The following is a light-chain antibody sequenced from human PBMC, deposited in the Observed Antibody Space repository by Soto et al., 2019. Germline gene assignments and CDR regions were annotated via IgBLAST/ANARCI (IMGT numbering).Light chain of an antibody. Sequence: EIVLTQSPATLSLSPGERATLSCRASQSVRSSLAWYQQKPGQAPRILIYDSSYRDTGIPARFSGSGSGTDFTLTISSLEPEDFEVYYCQQRGNWPPTFGQGTKVDIK. CDR3: QQRGNWPPT. CDR2: DSS. CDR1: QSVRSS. J-gene: IGKJ1*01. V-gene: IGKV3-11*01.